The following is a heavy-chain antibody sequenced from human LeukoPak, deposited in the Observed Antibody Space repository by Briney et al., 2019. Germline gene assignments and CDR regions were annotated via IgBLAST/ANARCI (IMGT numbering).Heavy chain of an antibody. D-gene: IGHD1-26*01. CDR3: ARGRSYSVY. V-gene: IGHV3-23*01. CDR2: IRSSDGRT. J-gene: IGHJ4*02. CDR1: GFTFSSYA. Sequence: PGGSLRLSCAASGFTFSSYAMNWVRQAPGKGLEWVSAIRSSDGRTYYADSVRGRFTISRDNSKNTLYLQMNSLRAEDTAVYYCARGRSYSVYWGQGTLVTVSS.